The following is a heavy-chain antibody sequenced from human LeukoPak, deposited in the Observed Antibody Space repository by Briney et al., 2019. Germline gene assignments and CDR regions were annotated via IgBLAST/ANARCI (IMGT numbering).Heavy chain of an antibody. CDR1: GYTFPNYD. CDR3: ARYPPGRAHDF. CDR2: MNPNSGNT. V-gene: IGHV1-8*01. Sequence: ASVTVSCKASGYTFPNYDIAWVRQAAGQGLEWMGWMNPNSGNTAYAQNFQGRVTMTRDTSINTAYMELNNLRFEDTALYYCARYPPGRAHDFWGQGTLVTVSS. J-gene: IGHJ4*02.